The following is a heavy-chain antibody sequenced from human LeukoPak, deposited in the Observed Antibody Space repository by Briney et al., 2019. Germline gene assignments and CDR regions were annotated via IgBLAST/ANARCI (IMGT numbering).Heavy chain of an antibody. Sequence: SETLSLTCTVSGGSVSSGSYYWSWIRQPPGKGLEWIGYIYYSGSTNYNPSLKSRVTISVDTSKNQFSLKLSSVTAADTAVYYCARGRPGPYAFDIWGQGTMVTVSS. J-gene: IGHJ3*02. V-gene: IGHV4-61*01. CDR3: ARGRPGPYAFDI. CDR1: GGSVSSGSYY. CDR2: IYYSGST.